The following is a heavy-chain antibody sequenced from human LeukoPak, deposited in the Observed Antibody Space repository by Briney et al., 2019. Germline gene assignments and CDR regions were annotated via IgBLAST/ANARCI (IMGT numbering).Heavy chain of an antibody. CDR3: AVSGRSRFDP. CDR2: FSGSGGST. D-gene: IGHD5/OR15-5a*01. Sequence: PGGSLRLSCAASGFTFSSYAMSWVRQAPGKGLVWVSAFSGSGGSTYYADSVKGRFIISRDNSKNTLYLQMNSLRAEDTAVYYCAVSGRSRFDPWGQGTLVTVSS. J-gene: IGHJ5*02. CDR1: GFTFSSYA. V-gene: IGHV3-23*01.